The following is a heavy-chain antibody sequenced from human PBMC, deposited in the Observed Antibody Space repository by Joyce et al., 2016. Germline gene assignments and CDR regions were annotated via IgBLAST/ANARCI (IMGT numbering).Heavy chain of an antibody. CDR2: TCVRSKWYN. J-gene: IGHJ5*02. Sequence: QVQLQSSGPGLLKPSQTLSLTCAISGDIISSNYAAWNWIRQSPSRGLEWLGRTCVRSKWYNDYALSVKGRISINPDTSKNQISLQLKSVTPEDTAVYYCVRERRTTTYTGGKSWLDRWGQGTLVTVSS. D-gene: IGHD1-14*01. CDR1: GDIISSNYAA. V-gene: IGHV6-1*01. CDR3: VRERRTTTYTGGKSWLDR.